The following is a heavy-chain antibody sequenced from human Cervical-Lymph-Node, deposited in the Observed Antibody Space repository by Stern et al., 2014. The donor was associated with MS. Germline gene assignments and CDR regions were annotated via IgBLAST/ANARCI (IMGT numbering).Heavy chain of an antibody. CDR3: AGYYDSSGYSSFDS. V-gene: IGHV4-39*01. J-gene: IGHJ4*02. Sequence: QLQLQESGPGLVKPSETLSLTCTVSGGSISSSFYFWGWIRQAPEKGLEWIGYIYYTGSTDYNPSLKSRVTISADTSKNQFSLNLNSVTAADTAVYYCAGYYDSSGYSSFDSWGQGALVTVSS. D-gene: IGHD3-22*01. CDR1: GGSISSSFYF. CDR2: IYYTGST.